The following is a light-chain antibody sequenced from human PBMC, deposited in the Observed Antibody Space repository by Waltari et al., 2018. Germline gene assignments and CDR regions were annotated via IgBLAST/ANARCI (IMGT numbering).Light chain of an antibody. Sequence: DMVMTQPPDSLAGSLGERAAIDCQSSQSVFYRSDNKNYLAWYQHKLGQPPKLLFYWAYTREPVVPGRFSASRARTDCTLTINNLQAEDVAVYDCQQYYRSRTFGQGTKVEIK. J-gene: IGKJ1*01. CDR3: QQYYRSRT. V-gene: IGKV4-1*01. CDR1: QSVFYRSDNKNY. CDR2: WAY.